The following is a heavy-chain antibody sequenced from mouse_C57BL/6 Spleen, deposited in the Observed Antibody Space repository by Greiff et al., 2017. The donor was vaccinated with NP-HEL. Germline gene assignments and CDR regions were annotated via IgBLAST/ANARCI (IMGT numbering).Heavy chain of an antibody. Sequence: EVQLQQSGAELVRPGASVKLSCTASGFNITDDYMHWVKQRPEQGLEWIGWIDPENGDTEYASQFQGKATITADTSSNTAYLQLSSLTSEDTAVYYCTTRKDYFDYWGQGTTLTVSS. CDR2: IDPENGDT. J-gene: IGHJ2*01. CDR3: TTRKDYFDY. V-gene: IGHV14-4*01. CDR1: GFNITDDY.